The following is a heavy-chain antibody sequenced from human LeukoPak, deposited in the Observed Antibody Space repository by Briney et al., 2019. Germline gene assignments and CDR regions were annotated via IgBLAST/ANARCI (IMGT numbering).Heavy chain of an antibody. CDR1: GGSISTSPYY. D-gene: IGHD3-10*01. CDR2: IYYTGST. CDR3: ARRLGVTPDC. J-gene: IGHJ4*02. Sequence: SETLSLTCTVSGGSISTSPYYWGWIRQPPGKGLEWIGSIYYTGSTYYNPSLKSRVTISVGTSKNQFSLKLNSVTAADTAVYYCARRLGVTPDCWGQGTLVTVSS. V-gene: IGHV4-39*01.